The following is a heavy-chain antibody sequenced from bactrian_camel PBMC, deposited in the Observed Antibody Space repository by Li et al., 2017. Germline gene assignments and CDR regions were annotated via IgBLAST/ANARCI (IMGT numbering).Heavy chain of an antibody. CDR1: GYTYSSYC. V-gene: IGHV3S67*01. CDR2: IDSDGRR. CDR3: AAGLRYGSSWLTSKSCRGFADY. Sequence: EVQLVESGGGFVQPGGSLRLSCAASGYTYSSYCMGWFRQAPGKEREGVAAIDSDGRRLYADSVRGRFTISQDNAKNTMFLEMNSLKPEDTAVYYCAAGLRYGSSWLTSKSCRGFADYWGQGTQVTVS. J-gene: IGHJ4*01. D-gene: IGHD6*01.